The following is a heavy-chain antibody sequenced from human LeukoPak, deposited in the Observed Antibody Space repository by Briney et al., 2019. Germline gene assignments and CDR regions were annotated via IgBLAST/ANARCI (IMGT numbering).Heavy chain of an antibody. J-gene: IGHJ5*02. D-gene: IGHD3-10*01. CDR1: GGSISSGGYS. Sequence: TTQTLSLTCAVPGGSISSGGYSLSWIRQPPGTGLEWIGYIYHSGSTYYNPSLKSRVTISVDRSKNQFSLKLSSVTAADTAVYYCARGGVRGVIQQNWFDPWGQGTLVTVSS. CDR2: IYHSGST. V-gene: IGHV4-30-2*01. CDR3: ARGGVRGVIQQNWFDP.